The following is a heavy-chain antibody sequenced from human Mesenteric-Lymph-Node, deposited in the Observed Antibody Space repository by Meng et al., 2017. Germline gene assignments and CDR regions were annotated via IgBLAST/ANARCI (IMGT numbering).Heavy chain of an antibody. CDR1: GFTFSDHY. CDR2: SRNKGNSYST. J-gene: IGHJ6*02. Sequence: GESLKISCAASGFTFSDHYMDWVRQAPGKGLEWVGRSRNKGNSYSTEYAASVKGRFTISRDNAKNSLYLQMNSLRAEDTAVYYCARNSHKNGMDVWGQGTTVTVSS. CDR3: ARNSHKNGMDV. D-gene: IGHD2/OR15-2a*01. V-gene: IGHV3-72*01.